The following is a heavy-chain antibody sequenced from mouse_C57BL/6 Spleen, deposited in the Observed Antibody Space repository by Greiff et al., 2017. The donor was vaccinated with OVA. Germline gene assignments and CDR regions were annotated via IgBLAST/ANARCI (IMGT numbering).Heavy chain of an antibody. CDR1: GFTFSDYY. D-gene: IGHD4-1*01. CDR2: INYDGSST. J-gene: IGHJ1*03. CDR3: AREELTGTPYWYFDV. V-gene: IGHV5-16*01. Sequence: EVKLVESEGGLVQPGSSMKLSCTASGFTFSDYYMAWVRQVPEKGLEWVANINYDGSSTYYLDSLKSRFIISRDNAKNILYLQMSSLKSEDTATYYCAREELTGTPYWYFDVWGTGTTVTVSS.